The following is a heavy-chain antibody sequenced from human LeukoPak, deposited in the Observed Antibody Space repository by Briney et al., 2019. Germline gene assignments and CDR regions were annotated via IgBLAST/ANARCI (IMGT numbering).Heavy chain of an antibody. V-gene: IGHV4-39*07. CDR3: ARAPRLGGRITGTTGYYMDV. D-gene: IGHD1-7*01. CDR1: GASIGSTGYY. Sequence: SETLSLTCTVSGASIGSTGYYWAWIRQPPGKGLEWIGSFYYNGNTYYNPSLKSRVTISVDTAKNQFSLKLSSVTAADTAVYYCARAPRLGGRITGTTGYYMDVWGKGTTVTASS. CDR2: FYYNGNT. J-gene: IGHJ6*03.